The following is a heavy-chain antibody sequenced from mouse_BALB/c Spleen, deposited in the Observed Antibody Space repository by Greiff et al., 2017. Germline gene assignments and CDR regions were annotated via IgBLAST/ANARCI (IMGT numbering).Heavy chain of an antibody. J-gene: IGHJ2*01. V-gene: IGHV5-6-3*01. CDR2: INSNGGST. CDR3: ASRTTAFDY. CDR1: GFTFSSYG. Sequence: EVMLVESGGGLVQPGGSLKLSCAASGFTFSSYGMSWVRQTPDKRLELVATINSNGGSTYYPDSVKGRFTISRDNAKNTLYLQMSSLKSEDTAMYYCASRTTAFDYWGQGTTLTVSS. D-gene: IGHD1-2*01.